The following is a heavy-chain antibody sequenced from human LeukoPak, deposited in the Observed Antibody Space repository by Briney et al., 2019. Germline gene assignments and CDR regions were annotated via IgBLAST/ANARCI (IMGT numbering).Heavy chain of an antibody. CDR3: ARDSPTSDYGDPSLLI. CDR2: INPNSGGT. D-gene: IGHD4-17*01. J-gene: IGHJ4*02. V-gene: IGHV1-2*02. CDR1: GYTFTGYY. Sequence: ASVKVSCKASGYTFTGYYMHWVRQAPGQGLEWMGWINPNSGGTNYAQKFQGRVTMTRDTSISTAYMELSRLRSDDTAVYYCARDSPTSDYGDPSLLIWSQGTLVTVSS.